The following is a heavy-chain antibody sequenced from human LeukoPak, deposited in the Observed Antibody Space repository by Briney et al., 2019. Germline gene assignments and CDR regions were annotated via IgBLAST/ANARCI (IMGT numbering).Heavy chain of an antibody. CDR1: GFTFSDYY. D-gene: IGHD5-24*01. V-gene: IGHV3-30*02. J-gene: IGHJ6*03. Sequence: GGSLRLSCAASGFTFSDYYMSWIRQAPGKGLEWVAFIRYDGSNKYYADSVKGRFTISRDNSKNTLYLQMNSLRAEDTAVYYCAKVSRDGYKSVYYYMDVWGKGTTVTISS. CDR3: AKVSRDGYKSVYYYMDV. CDR2: IRYDGSNK.